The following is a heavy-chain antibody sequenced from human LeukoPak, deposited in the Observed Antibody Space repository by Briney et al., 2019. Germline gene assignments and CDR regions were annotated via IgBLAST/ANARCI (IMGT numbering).Heavy chain of an antibody. D-gene: IGHD4-17*01. CDR2: ISSSSSTI. CDR3: ARDSYGE. CDR1: GFTFSSYS. J-gene: IGHJ4*02. Sequence: GGSLRLSCAASGFTFSSYSMNWVRQAPGKGLEWVSYISSSSSTIYYADSVKGRFTISRDNAKNSLYLQTNSLRAEDTAVYYCARDSYGEGGQGTLVTVSS. V-gene: IGHV3-48*01.